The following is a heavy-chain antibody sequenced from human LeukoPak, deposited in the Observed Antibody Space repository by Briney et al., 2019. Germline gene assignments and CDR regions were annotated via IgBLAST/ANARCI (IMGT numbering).Heavy chain of an antibody. V-gene: IGHV4-59*01. Sequence: PSETLSLTCTVSGGSISSYYWSWIRQPPGKGLEWIGYIYYSGSTNYNPSLKSRVTISVDTSKNQFSLKLSFVTAADTAVYYCARTYSSGWLVWFDPWGQGTLVTVSS. CDR1: GGSISSYY. J-gene: IGHJ5*02. CDR2: IYYSGST. D-gene: IGHD6-19*01. CDR3: ARTYSSGWLVWFDP.